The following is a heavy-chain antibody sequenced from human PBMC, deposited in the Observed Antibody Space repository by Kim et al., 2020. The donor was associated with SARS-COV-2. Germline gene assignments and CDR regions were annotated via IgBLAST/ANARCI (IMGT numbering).Heavy chain of an antibody. CDR3: ARDAHYYDSSGYYPRTPPLDY. V-gene: IGHV3-33*08. J-gene: IGHJ4*02. CDR1: GFTFSSYG. Sequence: GGSLRLSCAASGFTFSSYGMHWVRQAPGKGLEWVAVIWYDGSNKYYADSVKGRFTISRDNSKNTLYLQMNSLRAEDTAVYYCARDAHYYDSSGYYPRTPPLDYWGQGTLVTVSS. D-gene: IGHD3-22*01. CDR2: IWYDGSNK.